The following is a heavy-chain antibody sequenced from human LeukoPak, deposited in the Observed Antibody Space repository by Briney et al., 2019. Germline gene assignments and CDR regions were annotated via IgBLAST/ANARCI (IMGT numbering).Heavy chain of an antibody. CDR2: IDPGGGTT. V-gene: IGHV1-46*01. Sequence: ASVRVSCKASGYTFTSYYVHWVRQAPGQGLEWMGIIDPGGGTTTYAQRFQGRVTMTRDTSTSTLYMEQSSLRSEDTAVYYCARLSESPDYWGQGTLVTVSS. CDR1: GYTFTSYY. D-gene: IGHD2/OR15-2a*01. CDR3: ARLSESPDY. J-gene: IGHJ4*02.